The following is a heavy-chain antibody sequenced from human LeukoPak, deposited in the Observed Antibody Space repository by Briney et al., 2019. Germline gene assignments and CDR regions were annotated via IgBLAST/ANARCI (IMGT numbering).Heavy chain of an antibody. J-gene: IGHJ4*02. Sequence: GGSLRLSCAASGFTFSSAWMHWVRQAPGTGLVWVSRITDDATTTYADSVRGRFTISRDNAKNILYLQMNSLRAEATAVYYCVRDRVGPDYWGQGTLVTVSS. D-gene: IGHD1-26*01. V-gene: IGHV3-74*03. CDR2: ITDDATT. CDR1: GFTFSSAW. CDR3: VRDRVGPDY.